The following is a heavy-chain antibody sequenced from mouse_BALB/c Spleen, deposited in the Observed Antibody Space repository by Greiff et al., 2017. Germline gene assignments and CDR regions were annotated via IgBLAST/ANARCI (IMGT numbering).Heavy chain of an antibody. V-gene: IGHV5-6-4*01. D-gene: IGHD2-3*01. CDR1: GFTFSSYT. CDR2: ISSGGSYT. J-gene: IGHJ2*01. Sequence: DVMLVESGGGLVKPGGSLKLSCAASGFTFSSYTMSWVRQTPEKRLEWVATISSGGSYTYYPDSVKGRFTISRDNAKNTLYLQMSSLKSEDTAMYYCTRDEDGYSDYWGQGTTLTVSS. CDR3: TRDEDGYSDY.